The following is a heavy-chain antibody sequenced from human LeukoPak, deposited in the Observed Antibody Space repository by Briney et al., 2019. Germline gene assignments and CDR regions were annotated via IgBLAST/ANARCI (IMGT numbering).Heavy chain of an antibody. D-gene: IGHD1-1*01. CDR2: IDAGNGNT. CDR3: ARGASGTTSWFDS. J-gene: IGHJ5*01. V-gene: IGHV1-3*01. CDR1: GYTFTTYA. Sequence: ASVKVSRKASGYTFTTYAVHWVRRAPGQRLEWMGWIDAGNGNTKYSQKFQGRVTITRDASASTTYMELSSLRSEDTTVYYCARGASGTTSWFDSWGQGTLVTVSS.